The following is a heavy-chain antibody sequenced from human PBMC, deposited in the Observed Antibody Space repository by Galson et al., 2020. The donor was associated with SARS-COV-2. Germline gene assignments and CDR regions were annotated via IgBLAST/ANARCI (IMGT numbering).Heavy chain of an antibody. D-gene: IGHD6-19*01. Sequence: GGSLRLSCAASGFTFDDYAMHWVRQAPGKGLEWVSGISWNSGSIGYADSVKGRFTTSRDNAKNSLYLQMNSLRAEDTALYFCAKDIGYSSGGIAYWGQGTLVTVSS. J-gene: IGHJ4*02. CDR3: AKDIGYSSGGIAY. V-gene: IGHV3-9*01. CDR1: GFTFDDYA. CDR2: ISWNSGSI.